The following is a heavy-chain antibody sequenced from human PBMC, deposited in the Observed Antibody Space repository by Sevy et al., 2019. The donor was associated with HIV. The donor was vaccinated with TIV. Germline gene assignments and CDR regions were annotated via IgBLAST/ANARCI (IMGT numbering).Heavy chain of an antibody. J-gene: IGHJ4*02. CDR1: GGTFSSYG. CDR3: ARGGGNGWYYFDC. V-gene: IGHV1-69*13. CDR2: IIPILGTV. D-gene: IGHD6-19*01. Sequence: ASVKVSCKASGGTFSSYGISWVRQAPGQGLEWMGGIIPILGTVNYAQKFQGRVTITADESTKTAYMGLSSLRSEDTAVYYCARGGGNGWYYFDCWGQETLVTVSS.